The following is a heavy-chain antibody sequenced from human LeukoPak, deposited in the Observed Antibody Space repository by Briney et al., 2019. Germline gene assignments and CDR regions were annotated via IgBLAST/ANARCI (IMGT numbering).Heavy chain of an antibody. CDR3: ARVTAIAKIFDY. D-gene: IGHD2-21*02. V-gene: IGHV4-39*01. CDR1: GGSISSSSYY. J-gene: IGHJ4*02. CDR2: IYYSGST. Sequence: SETLSLTCTVSGGSISSSSYYWGWIRQPPGKGLEWIGSIYYSGSTYYNPSLKSRVTISVDTSKNQFSLKLSSVTAADTAVYSCARVTAIAKIFDYWGQGTLVTVSS.